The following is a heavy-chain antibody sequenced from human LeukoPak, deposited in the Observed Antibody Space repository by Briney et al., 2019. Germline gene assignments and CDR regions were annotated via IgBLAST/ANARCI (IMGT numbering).Heavy chain of an antibody. V-gene: IGHV4-39*02. CDR2: IYYSGST. D-gene: IGHD5-24*01. Sequence: SETLSLTCTVSGGSISSSSYYWGWIRQPPGKGLEWIGSIYYSGSTYYNPSLKSRVTISVDTSKNQFSLKLSSVTAADTAVYYCARDGTRDGYNPFDYWGQGTLVTVSS. CDR1: GGSISSSSYY. J-gene: IGHJ4*02. CDR3: ARDGTRDGYNPFDY.